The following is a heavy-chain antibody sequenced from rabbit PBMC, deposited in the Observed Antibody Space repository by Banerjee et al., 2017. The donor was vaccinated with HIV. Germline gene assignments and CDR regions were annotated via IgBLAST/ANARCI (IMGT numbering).Heavy chain of an antibody. V-gene: IGHV1S45*01. J-gene: IGHJ4*01. CDR1: GFSFSNKYV. CDR3: ATITDNSGMAL. D-gene: IGHD4-1*01. Sequence: QEQLEESGGGLVQPEGSLTLTCTASGFSFSNKYVMCWVRQAPGKGLEWIGCINTSSGNTVYATWAKGRFTISKTSWTTVTLQMTSLTAADTATYFCATITDNSGMALWGPGTLVTVS. CDR2: INTSSGNT.